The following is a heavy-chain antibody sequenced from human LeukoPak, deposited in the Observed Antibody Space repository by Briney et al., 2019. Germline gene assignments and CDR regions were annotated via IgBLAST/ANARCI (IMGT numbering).Heavy chain of an antibody. J-gene: IGHJ4*02. CDR1: GFTFDDYT. CDR2: ISWDGGST. CDR3: AKVSIRGVIREGFFDY. V-gene: IGHV3-43*01. D-gene: IGHD3-10*01. Sequence: GGSLRLSCAASGFTFDDYTMHWVRQAPGKGLEWVSLISWDGGSTYYADSVKGRFTISRDNSKNSLYLQMNSLRTEDTALYYCAKVSIRGVIREGFFDYWGQGTLVTVSS.